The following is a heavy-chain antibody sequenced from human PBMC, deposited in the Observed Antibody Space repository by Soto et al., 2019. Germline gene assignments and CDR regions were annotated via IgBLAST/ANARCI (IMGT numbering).Heavy chain of an antibody. D-gene: IGHD4-4*01. CDR3: ARDGLVTTAGVDFDY. V-gene: IGHV3-74*03. Sequence: EVQLAESGGGLVQPGGSLRLSCAASGSTFSSYWMHWARQAPGKGLVWVSRIKSDGSITTYADSVKGRFTISRDNAKNTPYLQMNSLRAEDTAVYYCARDGLVTTAGVDFDYWGQGTLVTVSS. J-gene: IGHJ4*02. CDR2: IKSDGSIT. CDR1: GSTFSSYW.